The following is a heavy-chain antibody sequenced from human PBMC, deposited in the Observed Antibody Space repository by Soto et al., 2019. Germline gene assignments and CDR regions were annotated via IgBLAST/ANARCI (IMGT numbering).Heavy chain of an antibody. CDR1: SGSLSGYY. V-gene: IGHV4-34*01. D-gene: IGHD6-6*01. J-gene: IGHJ4*02. CDR2: ISPSGTT. CDR3: ARAPKVSGSAQTRPDF. Sequence: SETLSLTCSLYSGSLSGYYWSWIRQPPGKGLEWIGEISPSGTTDYSPSLESRVSISVDTSKNQFSLNLTSLTAADTAVYYCARAPKVSGSAQTRPDFWGQGSLVPVSS.